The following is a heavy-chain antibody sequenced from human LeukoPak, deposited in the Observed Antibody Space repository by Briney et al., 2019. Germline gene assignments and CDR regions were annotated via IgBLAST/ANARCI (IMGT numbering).Heavy chain of an antibody. CDR1: GGSISSSSYY. J-gene: IGHJ5*02. D-gene: IGHD6-13*01. V-gene: IGHV4-39*07. CDR2: IYYSGST. CDR3: ARATYSSSWYVT. Sequence: SETLSLTCTVSGGSISSSSYYWGWIRQPPGKGLEWIGSIYYSGSTYYNPSLKSRVTTSVDTSKNQFSLKLSSVTAADTAVYYCARATYSSSWYVTWGQGTLVTVSS.